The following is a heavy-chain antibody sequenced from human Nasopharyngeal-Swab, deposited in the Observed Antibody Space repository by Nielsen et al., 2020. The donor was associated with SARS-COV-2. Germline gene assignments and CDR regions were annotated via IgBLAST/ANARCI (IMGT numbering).Heavy chain of an antibody. CDR1: GYSFTSYW. V-gene: IGHV5-51*01. CDR2: IYPGDSDT. D-gene: IGHD5-12*01. CDR3: ARQLRSRTNDAFDI. J-gene: IGHJ3*02. Sequence: GGSLRLSCKSSGYSFTSYWIGWVRQMPGKGLEWMGIIYPGDSDTRYSPSFQGQVTISADKSISTAYLQWSSLKASDTAMYYCARQLRSRTNDAFDIWGQGTMVTVSS.